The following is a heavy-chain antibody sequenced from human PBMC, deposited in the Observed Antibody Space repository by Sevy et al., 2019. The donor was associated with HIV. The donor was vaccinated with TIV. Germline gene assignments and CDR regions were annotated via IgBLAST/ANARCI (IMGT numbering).Heavy chain of an antibody. D-gene: IGHD3-10*01. CDR3: VRGQLWFSESVNYYYYYGMDV. Sequence: GGSLRLSCSASGFTFSSYAMHWVRQAPGKGLEYVSAISSNGGSTYYADSVKGRFTISRDNSKNTLYLQMSSLRAEDTAVYYCVRGQLWFSESVNYYYYYGMDVWGQGTTVTVSS. CDR2: ISSNGGST. J-gene: IGHJ6*02. V-gene: IGHV3-64D*06. CDR1: GFTFSSYA.